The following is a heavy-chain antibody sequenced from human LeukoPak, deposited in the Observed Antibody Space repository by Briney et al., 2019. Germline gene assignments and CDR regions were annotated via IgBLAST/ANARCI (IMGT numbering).Heavy chain of an antibody. D-gene: IGHD2/OR15-2a*01. Sequence: ASVKVSCKASGYTFTSFDISWVRQAPGQGLEWMGWISVYNGDTNYAQKLQDRVTMTTDTSTSTAYMELRSLRSDDTAVYYCARVSRGVNICDSWGQGTLVIVSS. CDR1: GYTFTSFD. V-gene: IGHV1-18*01. CDR3: ARVSRGVNICDS. J-gene: IGHJ4*02. CDR2: ISVYNGDT.